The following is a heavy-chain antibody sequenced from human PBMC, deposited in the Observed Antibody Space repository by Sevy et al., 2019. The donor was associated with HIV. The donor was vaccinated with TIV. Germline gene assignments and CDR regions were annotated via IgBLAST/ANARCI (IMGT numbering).Heavy chain of an antibody. V-gene: IGHV1-8*01. D-gene: IGHD6-19*01. CDR2: MNPNSGNT. CDR1: GYTFTSYD. CDR3: ARAGSGWYVNYFDT. J-gene: IGHJ4*02. Sequence: ASVKVSCKASGYTFTSYDINWVRQATGQGLEWMGWMNPNSGNTGYTQKFQGRVTMTRNTSISTAYMELRSLRSEDTAMYYCARAGSGWYVNYFDTWGQGTRVTVSS.